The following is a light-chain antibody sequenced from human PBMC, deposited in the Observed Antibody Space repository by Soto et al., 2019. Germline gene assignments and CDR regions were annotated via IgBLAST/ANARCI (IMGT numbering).Light chain of an antibody. J-gene: IGLJ2*01. CDR3: SSYTSSSTVI. Sequence: QSALTQPASVSGSPGQSIAISCTGSGSDVGGYNYVSWYQQHSGKAPKLIIYDVTNRPSGVSDRFSGSKSGNTASLTISGLQAEDEAEYYCSSYTSSSTVIFGGGTKLTVL. V-gene: IGLV2-14*01. CDR1: GSDVGGYNY. CDR2: DVT.